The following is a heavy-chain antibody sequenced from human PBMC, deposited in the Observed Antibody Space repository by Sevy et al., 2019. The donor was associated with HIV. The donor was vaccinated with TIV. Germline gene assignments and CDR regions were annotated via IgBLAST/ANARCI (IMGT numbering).Heavy chain of an antibody. Sequence: GGSLRLSCAASRFTFSNFWMTWVRQAPGKGLEWVANIKQDGSEKYYGDSVRGRLTISRANAKNSLYLQMNSLRAEDTAEYYCARWRTAMTAFDIWGQGTMVTVSS. J-gene: IGHJ3*02. V-gene: IGHV3-7*01. CDR2: IKQDGSEK. CDR3: ARWRTAMTAFDI. CDR1: RFTFSNFW. D-gene: IGHD5-18*01.